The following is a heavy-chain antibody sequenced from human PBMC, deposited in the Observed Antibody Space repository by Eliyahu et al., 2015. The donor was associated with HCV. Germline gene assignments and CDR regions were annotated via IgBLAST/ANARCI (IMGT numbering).Heavy chain of an antibody. CDR1: GFSLSSHGVX. J-gene: IGHJ4*02. CDR3: AHSLWNYNFDY. V-gene: IGHV2-5*02. CDR2: IYWDGDE. D-gene: IGHD1-7*01. Sequence: QITLKESGPALVTATQTLTVXCTXSGFSLSSHGVXVGWIRQPPGKALEWLALIYWDGDERYRPSLKSRLTITKDTSRNQVVLTLTNVDPVDTATYYCAHSLWNYNFDYWGQGALITVSS.